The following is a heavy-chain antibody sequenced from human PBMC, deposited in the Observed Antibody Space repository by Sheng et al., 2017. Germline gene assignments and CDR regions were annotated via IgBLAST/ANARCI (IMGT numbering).Heavy chain of an antibody. V-gene: IGHV3-23*04. J-gene: IGHJ3*02. Sequence: EVQLVESGGGLVQPGGTLRLSCAASGFTFSSYGMSWVRQAPGKGLEWVSAISGSGGSTYYADSVKGRFTISRDNSKNTLYLQMNSLRAEDTAVYYCAIRPDIVVVVAATPYDAFDIWGQGTMVTVSS. CDR3: AIRPDIVVVVAATPYDAFDI. CDR1: GFTFSSYG. D-gene: IGHD2-15*01. CDR2: ISGSGGST.